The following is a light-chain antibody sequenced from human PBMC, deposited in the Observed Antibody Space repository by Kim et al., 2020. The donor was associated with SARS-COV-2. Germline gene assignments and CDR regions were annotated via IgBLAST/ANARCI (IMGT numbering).Light chain of an antibody. CDR3: ATWDDSLDVLM. CDR1: SSNIGGNT. Sequence: QSVLTQPPSASGTPGQRVTISCSGSSSNIGGNTVNWYQQFQGTAPQLLIDTDDRRPSGVSDRVSCYKSGTSASLSISALRSEDEAAYYCATWDDSLDVLMFGGGTKVTVL. V-gene: IGLV1-44*01. J-gene: IGLJ3*02. CDR2: TDD.